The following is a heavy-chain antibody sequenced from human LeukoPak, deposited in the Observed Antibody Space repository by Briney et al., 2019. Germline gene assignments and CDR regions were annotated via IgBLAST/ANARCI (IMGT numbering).Heavy chain of an antibody. V-gene: IGHV4-59*01. J-gene: IGHJ5*02. Sequence: SETLSLTCTVSGGSISSYYWSWIRQPPGKGLEWLGYIYYSDSTNYNPSLKSRVTISLDTSKNQFSLKLSSVTAADTAVYYCASSTKGGYDSGWFDPWGQGTLVTVSS. CDR3: ASSTKGGYDSGWFDP. D-gene: IGHD5-12*01. CDR1: GGSISSYY. CDR2: IYYSDST.